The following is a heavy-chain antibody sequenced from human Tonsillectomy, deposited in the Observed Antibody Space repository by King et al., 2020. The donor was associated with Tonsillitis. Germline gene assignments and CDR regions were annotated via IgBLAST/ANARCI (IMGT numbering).Heavy chain of an antibody. J-gene: IGHJ4*02. D-gene: IGHD2-15*01. V-gene: IGHV3-30*01. CDR1: GFIFSDFA. CDR3: ARSAVDCSGGTCYSTSIDY. Sequence: VQLVESGGGVVQPGRSLTLSCAASGFIFSDFAMEWVRQAPGKSLEWVAIISYDGNSHYYADSVEGRFTVSRDNSKDTLHLQMNSLRGEDTAVYYCARSAVDCSGGTCYSTSIDYWGQGTLVIVSS. CDR2: ISYDGNSH.